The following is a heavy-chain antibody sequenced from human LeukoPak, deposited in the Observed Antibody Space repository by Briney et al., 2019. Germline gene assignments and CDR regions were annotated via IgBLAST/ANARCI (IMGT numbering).Heavy chain of an antibody. Sequence: SETLSLTCTVSGGSISSSSYYWGWLPQPPGKGLVWLGSIYYSGSTYYTPPPKSQVTISVDTSKNKSSLKLSSVTAADTAVYYCARHAAEGVVVVAATWFDPWGQGTLVTVSS. V-gene: IGHV4-39*01. D-gene: IGHD2-15*01. CDR1: GGSISSSSYY. J-gene: IGHJ5*02. CDR2: IYYSGST. CDR3: ARHAAEGVVVVAATWFDP.